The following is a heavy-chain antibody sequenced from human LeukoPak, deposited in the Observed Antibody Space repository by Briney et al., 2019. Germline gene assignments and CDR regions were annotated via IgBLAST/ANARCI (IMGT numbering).Heavy chain of an antibody. V-gene: IGHV1-46*01. D-gene: IGHD2-2*01. J-gene: IGHJ4*02. CDR3: AKDHCTVTNCFAGFDY. Sequence: ASVKVSCEASGSTFTRYYIHWVRQAPGQGLDWMGMINPSSGSTRFAQMFQDRVTMTRDTSTSAVYMELSSLTSEDTAMYYCAKDHCTVTNCFAGFDYWGQGTLVTVSS. CDR2: INPSSGST. CDR1: GSTFTRYY.